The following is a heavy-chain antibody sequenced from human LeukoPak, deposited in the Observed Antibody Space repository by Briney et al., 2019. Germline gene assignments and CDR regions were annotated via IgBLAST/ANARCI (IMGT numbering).Heavy chain of an antibody. D-gene: IGHD4-17*01. Sequence: ASVKISCKASGYSFSSHYLHWVRQAPGQGPEWMGVISPSGGSTTYAQKFQGRITVTRGMSTNTVYIDLTSLRSEDTAVYYCARDQVTPGTTTFDYWGQGTLVTVSS. V-gene: IGHV1-46*01. CDR1: GYSFSSHY. CDR2: ISPSGGST. J-gene: IGHJ4*02. CDR3: ARDQVTPGTTTFDY.